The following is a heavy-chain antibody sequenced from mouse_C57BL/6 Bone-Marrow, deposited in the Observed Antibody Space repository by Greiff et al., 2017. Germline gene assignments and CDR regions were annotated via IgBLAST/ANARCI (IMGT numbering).Heavy chain of an antibody. CDR2: IDPSDSYT. J-gene: IGHJ2*01. CDR3: ARGYDADY. V-gene: IGHV1-59*01. CDR1: GYTFTSYW. D-gene: IGHD2-2*01. Sequence: QVQLQQPGAELVRPGTSVKLSCKASGYTFTSYWMHRVKQRPGQGLEWIGVIDPSDSYTNYNQKFKGKATLTVDTSSSTAYMQLSSLTSEDSAVDYCARGYDADYWGQGTTLTVSS.